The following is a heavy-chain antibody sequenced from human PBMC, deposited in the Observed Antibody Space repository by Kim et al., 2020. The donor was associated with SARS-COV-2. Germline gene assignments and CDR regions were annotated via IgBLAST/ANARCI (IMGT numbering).Heavy chain of an antibody. J-gene: IGHJ4*02. CDR3: ARESWRYGDSNPLPWDY. D-gene: IGHD4-17*01. CDR2: INPNSGGT. CDR1: GYTFTGYY. Sequence: ASVKVSCKASGYTFTGYYMHWVRQAPGQGLEWMGRINPNSGGTNYAQKFQGRVTMTRDTSISTAYMELSRLRSDDTAVYYCARESWRYGDSNPLPWDYWGQGTLVTVSS. V-gene: IGHV1-2*06.